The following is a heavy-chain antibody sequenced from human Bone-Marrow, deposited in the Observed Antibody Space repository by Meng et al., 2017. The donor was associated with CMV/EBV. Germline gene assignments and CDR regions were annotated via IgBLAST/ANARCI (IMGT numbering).Heavy chain of an antibody. D-gene: IGHD2-21*02. CDR2: IYTSGST. Sequence: GQLQESGPGLVKPSETLSLTCTVSGGSISSYYWSWIRQPAGKGLEWIGRIYTSGSTNYNPSLKSRVTMSVDTSKNQFSLKLSSVSAADTAVYYCARGDLAPLDETYYFDYWGQGTLVTVSS. V-gene: IGHV4-4*07. J-gene: IGHJ4*02. CDR3: ARGDLAPLDETYYFDY. CDR1: GGSISSYY.